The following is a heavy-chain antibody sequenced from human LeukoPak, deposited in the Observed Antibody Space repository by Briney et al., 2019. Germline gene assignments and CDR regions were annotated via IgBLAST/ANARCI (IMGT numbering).Heavy chain of an antibody. CDR2: VRVGGDPM. J-gene: IGHJ6*02. D-gene: IGHD6-19*01. CDR1: GFTFSRYS. Sequence: PGGSLRLSCAASGFTFSRYSMNWVRQAPGKGLEWVSHVRVGGDPMSYADSVKGRFTISRDNAKSSLFLQMNSLRAEDTAVYYCTRAKGIAVAGQFYYGMDVWGQGTTVTVSS. CDR3: TRAKGIAVAGQFYYGMDV. V-gene: IGHV3-48*01.